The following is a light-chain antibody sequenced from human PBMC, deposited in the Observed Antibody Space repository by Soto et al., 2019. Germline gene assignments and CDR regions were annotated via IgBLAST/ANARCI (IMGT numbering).Light chain of an antibody. CDR1: SSDVGNNNY. J-gene: IGLJ1*01. Sequence: QSDLTQPASVSGSPGQSITISCTGTSSDVGNNNYVSWYQHNPGRAPKVMICDVTNRPSGVSNRFSGSKSGNTASLTISGLQAEDEADYYCSSFTGSSYVFGTGTKLTVL. CDR2: DVT. CDR3: SSFTGSSYV. V-gene: IGLV2-14*03.